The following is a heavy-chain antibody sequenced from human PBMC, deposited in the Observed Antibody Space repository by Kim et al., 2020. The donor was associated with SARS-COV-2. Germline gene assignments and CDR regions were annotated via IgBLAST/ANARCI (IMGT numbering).Heavy chain of an antibody. D-gene: IGHD3-16*01. V-gene: IGHV3-21*04. Sequence: GGSLRLSCIGSGFTFSAYRMDWIRQAPGKGLEWVSSISRYSNYIYYADSVRGRFTISRDNAKNSVFLQMNSLRAEDTAVYYCVTDERAYVWGSWGQGTLVSVSS. J-gene: IGHJ5*02. CDR3: VTDERAYVWGS. CDR1: GFTFSAYR. CDR2: ISRYSNYI.